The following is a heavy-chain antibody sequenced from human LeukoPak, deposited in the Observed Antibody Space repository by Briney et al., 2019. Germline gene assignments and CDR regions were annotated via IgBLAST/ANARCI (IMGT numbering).Heavy chain of an antibody. CDR2: ISYDGSNK. CDR3: ARDYPGILWDIGTGGYFDY. Sequence: GGSLRLSCAASGFTFSSYAMHWVRQAPGKGLEWVAVISYDGSNKYYADSVKGRFTISRDNSKNTLYLQMNSLRAEDTAVYYCARDYPGILWDIGTGGYFDYWGQGTLVTVSS. D-gene: IGHD2-15*01. J-gene: IGHJ4*02. CDR1: GFTFSSYA. V-gene: IGHV3-30-3*01.